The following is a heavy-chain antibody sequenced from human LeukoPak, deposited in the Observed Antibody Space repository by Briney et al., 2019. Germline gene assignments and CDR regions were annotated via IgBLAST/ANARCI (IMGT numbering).Heavy chain of an antibody. J-gene: IGHJ4*02. CDR2: ISYDGSNK. CDR1: GFTFSSYG. CDR3: ARMDYYGSGSYLDY. D-gene: IGHD3-10*01. Sequence: PGGTLRLSCAASGFTFSSYGMSWVRQAPGKGLEWVAVISYDGSNKYYADSVKGRFTISRDNAKNSLYLQMNSLRAEDTAVYYCARMDYYGSGSYLDYWGQGTPVTVSS. V-gene: IGHV3-30*03.